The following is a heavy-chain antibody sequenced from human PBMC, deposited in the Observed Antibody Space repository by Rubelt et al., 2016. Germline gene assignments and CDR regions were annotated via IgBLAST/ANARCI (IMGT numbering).Heavy chain of an antibody. J-gene: IGHJ3*02. CDR1: GGSTTNYY. V-gene: IGHV4-59*01. CDR2: FFYTGST. D-gene: IGHD3-22*01. Sequence: QVHLQESGPGLVKPSETLSLTCTVSGGSTTNYYWSWIRQPPGKGLEWIGYFFYTGSTSYNPSLRNRATISVDTSKNQVFLNLTSLTASDTAVFYCARSSYSDTNGYYWTAFDIWGHGTMVTVSS. CDR3: ARSSYSDTNGYYWTAFDI.